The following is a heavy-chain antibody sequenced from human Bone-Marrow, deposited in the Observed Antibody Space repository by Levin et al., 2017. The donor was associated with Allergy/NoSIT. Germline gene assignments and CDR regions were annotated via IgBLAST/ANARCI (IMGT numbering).Heavy chain of an antibody. CDR3: ARMKRLGYCSSTSCYYYYGMDV. V-gene: IGHV3-74*01. Sequence: GGSLRLSCAASGFTFSSYWMHWVRQAPGKGLVWVSRINSDGSSTSYADSVKGRFTISRDNVKNTLYLQMNSLRAEDTAVYYCARMKRLGYCSSTSCYYYYGMDVWGQGTTVTVSS. D-gene: IGHD2-2*01. CDR2: INSDGSST. J-gene: IGHJ6*02. CDR1: GFTFSSYW.